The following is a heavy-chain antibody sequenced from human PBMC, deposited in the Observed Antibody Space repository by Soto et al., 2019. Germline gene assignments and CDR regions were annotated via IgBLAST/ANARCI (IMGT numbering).Heavy chain of an antibody. CDR1: GGSITGYY. CDR2: VFYKGNT. Sequence: QVQLQESGPGLVKPSETLSLTCTVSGGSITGYYWTWIRQPPGTGLEWIGYVFYKGNTNYNPSLKSRVTISVATSANQFSLRLSSVTAADTAVYYCARSGDSFGFTDYWGQGTLVTVSS. V-gene: IGHV4-59*01. D-gene: IGHD5-18*01. J-gene: IGHJ4*02. CDR3: ARSGDSFGFTDY.